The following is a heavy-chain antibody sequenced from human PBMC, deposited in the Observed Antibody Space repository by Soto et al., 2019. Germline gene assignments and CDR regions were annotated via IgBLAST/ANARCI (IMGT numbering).Heavy chain of an antibody. CDR2: ISSSSSYI. CDR3: AKMVLRYYDFWSGYSRALDY. D-gene: IGHD3-3*01. CDR1: GFTFSSYS. J-gene: IGHJ4*02. Sequence: GGSLRLSCAASGFTFSSYSMNWVRQAPGKGLEWVSSISSSSSYIYYADSVKGRFTISRDNAKNSLYLQMNSLRAEDTAVYYCAKMVLRYYDFWSGYSRALDYWGQGTLVTVSS. V-gene: IGHV3-21*04.